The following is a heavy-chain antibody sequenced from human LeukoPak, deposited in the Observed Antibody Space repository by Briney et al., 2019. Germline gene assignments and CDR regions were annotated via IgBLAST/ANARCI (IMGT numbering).Heavy chain of an antibody. CDR2: IYTTGDT. CDR3: ARNGYTKSWTHLDY. J-gene: IGHJ4*02. CDR1: SGYISSYH. D-gene: IGHD3/OR15-3a*01. V-gene: IGHV4-4*07. Sequence: PSETLSLTCTVSSGYISSYHWAWIRQPAGKELEWIGRIYTTGDTDYNPPLKSRVTMSGDTSKNQFSLNLRSVTTADTAFYYCARNGYTKSWTHLDYWGQGILVSVSS.